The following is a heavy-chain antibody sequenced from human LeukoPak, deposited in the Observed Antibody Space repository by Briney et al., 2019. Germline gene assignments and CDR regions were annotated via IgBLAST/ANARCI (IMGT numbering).Heavy chain of an antibody. J-gene: IGHJ4*02. V-gene: IGHV3-73*01. Sequence: GSLRLSCAASGFMFSGSAMQWVRQGSGKGLEWVGRVRTKTNNYATTYSASVKGRFTISRDDSKNTTYLQMNSLKTEDTAVYYCARLGYCSDNSCYGFXYWGQGTLVTVSS. CDR2: VRTKTNNYAT. D-gene: IGHD2-15*01. CDR3: ARLGYCSDNSCYGFXY. CDR1: GFMFSGSA.